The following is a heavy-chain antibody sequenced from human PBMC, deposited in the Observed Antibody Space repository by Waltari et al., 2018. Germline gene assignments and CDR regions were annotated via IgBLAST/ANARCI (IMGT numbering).Heavy chain of an antibody. V-gene: IGHV4-34*01. D-gene: IGHD3-22*01. CDR1: GGSFSGYY. J-gene: IGHJ3*02. CDR3: ARDYYDSSGYYSDAFDI. Sequence: QVQLQQWGAGLLKPSETLSLTCAVYGGSFSGYYWSWLRQPPGKGLEWIGEINHSGSTNYNPSLKSRVTISVDTSKNQFSLKLSSVTAADTAVYYCARDYYDSSGYYSDAFDIWGQGTMVTVSS. CDR2: INHSGST.